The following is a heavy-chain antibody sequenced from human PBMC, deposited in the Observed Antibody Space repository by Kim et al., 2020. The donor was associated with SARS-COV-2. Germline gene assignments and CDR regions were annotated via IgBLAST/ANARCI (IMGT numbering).Heavy chain of an antibody. CDR2: ISSGGFTT. V-gene: IGHV3-23*01. D-gene: IGHD2-21*02. CDR1: GFIFSTYA. CDR3: ATRGGVSAIAGGEFYFDY. J-gene: IGHJ4*02. Sequence: GGSLRLSCAASGFIFSTYAMSWVRQAPGKGLEWVSAISSGGFTTYYADSVKGRFTISRDNSKNTLYLQMNSLRAEDTAVYYCATRGGVSAIAGGEFYFDYWGQGTLVTVSS.